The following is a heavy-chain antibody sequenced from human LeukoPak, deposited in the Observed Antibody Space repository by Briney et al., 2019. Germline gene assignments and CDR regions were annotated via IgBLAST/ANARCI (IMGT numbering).Heavy chain of an antibody. J-gene: IGHJ6*04. CDR3: AELGITMIGGV. V-gene: IGHV3-23*01. CDR1: GFTFSTYP. CDR2: ISDSGVTT. D-gene: IGHD3-10*02. Sequence: GGSLRLSCAASGFTFSTYPMSWVRQAPGKGLDWVAAISDSGVTTQYADSVKGRFTISRDNAKNSLYLQMNSLRAEDTAVYYCAELGITMIGGVWGKGTTVTISS.